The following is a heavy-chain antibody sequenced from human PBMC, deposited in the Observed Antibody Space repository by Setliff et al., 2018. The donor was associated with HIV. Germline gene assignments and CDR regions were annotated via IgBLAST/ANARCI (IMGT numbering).Heavy chain of an antibody. V-gene: IGHV4-28*01. CDR2: IYKGGST. D-gene: IGHD3-10*01. CDR3: ARSALWFGEADWYFDL. J-gene: IGHJ2*01. CDR1: GYSVSSSYW. Sequence: SETLSLTRAVSGYSVSSSYWWGWIRQPPGKGLEWIGWIGYIYKGGSTYYNPSLKSRVTMSVDTSKNHFSLKLRSVTAVDTAVYYCARSALWFGEADWYFDLWGRGALVTVSS.